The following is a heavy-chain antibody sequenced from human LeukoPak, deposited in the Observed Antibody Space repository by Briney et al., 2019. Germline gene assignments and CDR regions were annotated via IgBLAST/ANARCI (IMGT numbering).Heavy chain of an antibody. CDR2: INPNSGGT. J-gene: IGHJ4*02. V-gene: IGHV1-2*02. CDR1: GYTFTGYY. D-gene: IGHD3-22*01. CDR3: ARVDNSGYYELWDY. Sequence: ASVKVSCKASGYTFTGYYMHWVRQARGQGLEWMGWINPNSGGTNYAQKFQGRVTMTRDTSISTAYMELSRLRSDDTAVYYCARVDNSGYYELWDYWGQGTLVTVSS.